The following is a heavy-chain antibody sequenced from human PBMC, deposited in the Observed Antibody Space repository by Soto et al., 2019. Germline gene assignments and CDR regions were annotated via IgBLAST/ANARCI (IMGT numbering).Heavy chain of an antibody. CDR2: IYYTGKT. CDR1: GDYIHVGGYY. J-gene: IGHJ5*02. Sequence: PSETLSLTCSVSGDYIHVGGYYWTWIRQRPGKGLEWMGYIYYTGKTYYNPSLESRLTMSVDRSKNQFSLRLTSVTAADVAVYFCGRDLTSNANCIDPWGQGTLVTVSS. D-gene: IGHD2-2*01. V-gene: IGHV4-30-4*01. CDR3: GRDLTSNANCIDP.